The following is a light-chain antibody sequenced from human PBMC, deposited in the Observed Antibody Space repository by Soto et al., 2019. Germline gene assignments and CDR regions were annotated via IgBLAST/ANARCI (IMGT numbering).Light chain of an antibody. CDR3: SSYAGSNNVI. Sequence: QSVLTQPPSASGSPGQSVTISCTGTSSDVGGYNYVSWYRQHPGKAPELMIYEVSKRPSGVPDRFSGSKSGNAASLTVSGLQAEDEADYYCSSYAGSNNVIFGGGTKLTVL. CDR2: EVS. J-gene: IGLJ2*01. CDR1: SSDVGGYNY. V-gene: IGLV2-8*01.